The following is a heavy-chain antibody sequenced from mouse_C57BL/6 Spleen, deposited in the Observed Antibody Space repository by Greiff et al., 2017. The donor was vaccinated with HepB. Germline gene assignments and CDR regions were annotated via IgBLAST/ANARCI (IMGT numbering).Heavy chain of an antibody. CDR3: ARDYGSSPYWYFDV. J-gene: IGHJ1*03. Sequence: EVQLVESGGGLVQPGGSLKLSCAASGFTFSDYYMYWVRQTPEKRLEWVAYISNGGGSTYYPDTVKGRFTISRDNAKNTLYLQMSRLKSEDTAMYYCARDYGSSPYWYFDVWGTGTTVTVSS. V-gene: IGHV5-12*01. D-gene: IGHD1-1*01. CDR1: GFTFSDYY. CDR2: ISNGGGST.